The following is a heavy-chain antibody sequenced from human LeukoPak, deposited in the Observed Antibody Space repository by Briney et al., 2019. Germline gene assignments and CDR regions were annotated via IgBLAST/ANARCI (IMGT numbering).Heavy chain of an antibody. CDR2: IIPILGIA. V-gene: IGHV1-69*02. CDR1: GYTFTSYY. CDR3: ARIGDALVADY. J-gene: IGHJ4*02. D-gene: IGHD2-21*01. Sequence: SVKVSCKASGYTFTSYYMHWVRQAPGQGLEWMGRIIPILGIANYAQKFQGRVTITADKSTSTAYMELSRLRSDDTAVYYCARIGDALVADYWGQGTLVTVSS.